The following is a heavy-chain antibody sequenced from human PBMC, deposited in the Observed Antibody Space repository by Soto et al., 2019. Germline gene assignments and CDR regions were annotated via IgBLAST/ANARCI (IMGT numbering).Heavy chain of an antibody. Sequence: EVQLLESGGGLVQPGGSLRLSCAASGFTFSGYAMSWVRQASGKGLEWVAGITDDGVGTYYADSVKGRFSISRDNSKNTLYMQMTGLRAEDMALYYGAKFKAGTYEKYHFDYWGQGTLVTVSS. CDR2: ITDDGVGT. J-gene: IGHJ4*02. CDR1: GFTFSGYA. D-gene: IGHD3-10*01. CDR3: AKFKAGTYEKYHFDY. V-gene: IGHV3-23*01.